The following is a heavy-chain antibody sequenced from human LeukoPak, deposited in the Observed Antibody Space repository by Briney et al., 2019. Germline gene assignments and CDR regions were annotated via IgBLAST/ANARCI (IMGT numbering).Heavy chain of an antibody. Sequence: ASVKVSCKASGYTFTSYYMHWVRQAPGQGLEWMGIINPSDGSTSYAQKFQGRVTMTRDTSTSTVYMELSSLRSEDTAVYYCARDQEDYYDSSGYYPNFDYWGQGTLVTVSS. J-gene: IGHJ4*02. V-gene: IGHV1-46*01. CDR1: GYTFTSYY. D-gene: IGHD3-22*01. CDR2: INPSDGST. CDR3: ARDQEDYYDSSGYYPNFDY.